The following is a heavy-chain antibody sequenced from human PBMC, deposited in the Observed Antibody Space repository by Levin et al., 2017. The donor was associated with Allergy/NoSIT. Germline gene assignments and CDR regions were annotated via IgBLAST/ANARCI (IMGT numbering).Heavy chain of an antibody. Sequence: SETLSLTCTVTGGSISSYYWSWIRQPPGKGLEWIGYIYYSGSTNYNPSLKSRVTISVDTSKNQFSLKLSSVTAADTAVYSCARGGVAANFDYWGQGTLVTVSS. CDR2: IYYSGST. V-gene: IGHV4-59*01. CDR3: ARGGVAANFDY. CDR1: GGSISSYY. J-gene: IGHJ4*02. D-gene: IGHD2-15*01.